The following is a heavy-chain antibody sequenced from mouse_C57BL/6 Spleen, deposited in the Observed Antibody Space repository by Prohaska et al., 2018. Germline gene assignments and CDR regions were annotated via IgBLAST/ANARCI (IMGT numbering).Heavy chain of an antibody. CDR3: ARGLYAMDY. V-gene: IGHV1-42*01. CDR2: INLSTGGT. Sequence: VKQSPEKSLEWIGEINLSTGGTTYNQKFKAKATLTVDKSSSTAYMQLKSLTSEDSAVYYCARGLYAMDYWGQGTSVTVSS. J-gene: IGHJ4*01.